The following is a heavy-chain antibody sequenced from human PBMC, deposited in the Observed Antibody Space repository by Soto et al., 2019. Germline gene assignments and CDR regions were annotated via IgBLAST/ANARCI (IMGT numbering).Heavy chain of an antibody. J-gene: IGHJ4*02. CDR1: GNTVPNYA. CDR3: ARDDSFFSGSHYLDFFTY. D-gene: IGHD1-26*01. Sequence: GASVKVSCKASGNTVPNYAIHWVRQAPGQRLEWMGWINGGNGNTYYSEHFQGRVTFTRDTSAGTVYMQLSSLTSEDTAVYYCARDDSFFSGSHYLDFFTYCGQGSLVPGSS. CDR2: INGGNGNT. V-gene: IGHV1-3*01.